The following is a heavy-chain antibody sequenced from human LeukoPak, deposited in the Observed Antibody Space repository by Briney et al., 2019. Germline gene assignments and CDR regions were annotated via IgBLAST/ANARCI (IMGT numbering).Heavy chain of an antibody. Sequence: TGGSLRLSCAASGFTFSTYWMSWVRRAPGKGLEWVAKINQDGSEEYYVGSVKGRFTISRDNAKNSLYLQMDSLRAEDTAVYYCAKDFRRDFDYWGQGTLVTVSS. CDR2: INQDGSEE. CDR1: GFTFSTYW. V-gene: IGHV3-7*01. CDR3: AKDFRRDFDY. J-gene: IGHJ4*02.